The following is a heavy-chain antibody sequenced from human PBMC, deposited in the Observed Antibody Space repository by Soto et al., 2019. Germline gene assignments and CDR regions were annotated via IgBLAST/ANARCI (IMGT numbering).Heavy chain of an antibody. V-gene: IGHV1-69*13. CDR2: IIPIPGTA. CDR1: GGTFGIYA. J-gene: IGHJ6*02. Sequence: GASVKVSCKASGGTFGIYAIIWVRQAPGQGLEWMGGIIPIPGTANYAQKFQGRVTIAADESTSTAYMELSSLRSEDTAVYYCARSQGSSTSLEIYYYYYYGMDVWGQGTTVTVS. CDR3: ARSQGSSTSLEIYYYYYYGMDV. D-gene: IGHD2-2*01.